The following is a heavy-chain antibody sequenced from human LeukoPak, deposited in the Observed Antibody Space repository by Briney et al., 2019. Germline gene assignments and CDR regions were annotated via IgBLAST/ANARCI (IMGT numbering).Heavy chain of an antibody. J-gene: IGHJ6*03. CDR2: IYHSGST. Sequence: SETLSLTCTVSGYSISSDFYWGWIRPPPGKGLEWIGSIYHSGSTYYNPSLKSRVTISVATSKNQFSLKLSSVTAADTAMYFCARERGGSKLSALYGRYYYYMDVWGKGTTVTVSS. CDR3: ARERGGSKLSALYGRYYYYMDV. CDR1: GYSISSDFY. D-gene: IGHD3-16*01. V-gene: IGHV4-38-2*02.